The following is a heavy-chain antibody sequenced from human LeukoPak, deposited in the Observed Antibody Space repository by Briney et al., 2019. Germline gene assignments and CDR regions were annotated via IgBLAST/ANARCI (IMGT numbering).Heavy chain of an antibody. J-gene: IGHJ4*02. CDR3: AKASVDIVPDYYFDY. CDR1: GFTFSSYG. D-gene: IGHD5-12*01. Sequence: PGGSLRLSCAASGFTFSSYGMHWVRQAPGKGLEWVAVISYDGSNKYYADSVKGRFTISRDNSKNTLYLQMNSLRAEDTAVYYCAKASVDIVPDYYFDYWGQGTLVTVSS. V-gene: IGHV3-30*18. CDR2: ISYDGSNK.